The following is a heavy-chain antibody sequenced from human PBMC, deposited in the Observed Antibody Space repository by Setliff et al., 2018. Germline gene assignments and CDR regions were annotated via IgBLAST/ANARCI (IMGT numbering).Heavy chain of an antibody. J-gene: IGHJ6*03. D-gene: IGHD2-2*01. V-gene: IGHV4-4*09. Sequence: PSETLSLTCIVYGEYISNYWIRQAPGKGLEWVAYIFKSGSTNYNPSLKSRVTISPGTSKNHFSLKLTSLTAADTAVYFCAREGRSSTRGWYMDACGKGTSVTVSS. CDR3: AREGRSSTRGWYMDA. CDR2: IFKSGST. CDR1: GEYISNY.